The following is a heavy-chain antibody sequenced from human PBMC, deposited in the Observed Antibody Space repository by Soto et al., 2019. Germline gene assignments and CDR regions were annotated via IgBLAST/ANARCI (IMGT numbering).Heavy chain of an antibody. CDR2: LSGSGGTT. Sequence: GGSLRLSCSTSGFTFSTYAMNWVRQAPGKGLEWVSALSGSGGTTYYADSVRGRFTISRDNSKNTLFLQMSSLRAEDTALYYCAKQRAGYGSGSDIFDFDFWGQGTLVTVSS. CDR3: AKQRAGYGSGSDIFDFDF. V-gene: IGHV3-23*01. J-gene: IGHJ4*02. D-gene: IGHD3-10*01. CDR1: GFTFSTYA.